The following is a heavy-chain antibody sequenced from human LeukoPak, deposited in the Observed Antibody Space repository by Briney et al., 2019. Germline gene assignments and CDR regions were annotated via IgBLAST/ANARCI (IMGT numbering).Heavy chain of an antibody. V-gene: IGHV4-39*01. CDR2: IYCSGST. CDR3: ARHIVVVPAAILGPEHEQFDP. J-gene: IGHJ5*02. CDR1: GGSISSSSYY. D-gene: IGHD2-2*01. Sequence: SETLSLTCTVSGGSISSSSYYWGWIRQPPGKGLEWIGSIYCSGSTYYNPSLKSRVTISVDTSKNQFSLKLSSVTAADTAVYYCARHIVVVPAAILGPEHEQFDPWGQGTLVTVSS.